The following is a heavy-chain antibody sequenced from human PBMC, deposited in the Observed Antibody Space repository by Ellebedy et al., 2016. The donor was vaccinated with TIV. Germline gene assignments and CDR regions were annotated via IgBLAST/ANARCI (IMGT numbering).Heavy chain of an antibody. V-gene: IGHV2-70*17. Sequence: SGPTLVKPTQTLTLTCTFSGFSLSPSRMSVSWIRQPPGKALEWLARIDWDDDKFYSTSLRTRLTISKGTSKNQVVLSMTNMDPADTATYYCARISSGWAFDYWGQGTLVTVSS. CDR2: IDWDDDK. D-gene: IGHD6-19*01. CDR1: GFSLSPSRMS. CDR3: ARISSGWAFDY. J-gene: IGHJ4*02.